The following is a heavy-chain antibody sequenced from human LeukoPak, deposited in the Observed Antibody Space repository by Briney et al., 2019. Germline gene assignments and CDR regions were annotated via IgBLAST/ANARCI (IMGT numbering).Heavy chain of an antibody. CDR3: ARELGWLRGYYYYMDV. CDR1: GGSISSYY. J-gene: IGHJ6*03. Sequence: SETLSLTCTVSGGSISSYYWRWIRQPAGKGLEWIGRIYTSGSTNYNPSLKSRVTMSVDTPKNQFSLKLSSVTAADTAVYYCARELGWLRGYYYYMDVWGKGTTVTVSS. CDR2: IYTSGST. V-gene: IGHV4-4*07. D-gene: IGHD5-12*01.